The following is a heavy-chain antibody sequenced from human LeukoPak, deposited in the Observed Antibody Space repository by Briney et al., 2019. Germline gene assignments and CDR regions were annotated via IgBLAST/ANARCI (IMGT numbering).Heavy chain of an antibody. CDR2: VSADGGAT. CDR1: GFTFSSHL. Sequence: GGSQRLSCAASGFTFSSHLMHWVRQGPGKGLVWVGQVSADGGATNYADSVKGRFTISRDNAKNSLYLQMNSLRAEDTAVYYCARDSSGWYVSDYWGQGTLVTVSS. D-gene: IGHD6-19*01. J-gene: IGHJ4*02. CDR3: ARDSSGWYVSDY. V-gene: IGHV3-74*01.